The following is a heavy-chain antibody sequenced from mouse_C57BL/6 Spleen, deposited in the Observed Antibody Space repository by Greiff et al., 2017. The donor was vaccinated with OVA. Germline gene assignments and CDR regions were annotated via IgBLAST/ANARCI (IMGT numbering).Heavy chain of an antibody. D-gene: IGHD2-3*01. J-gene: IGHJ2*01. Sequence: EVKLQESGPGLVKPSQSLSLTCSVTGYSITSGYYWNWIRQFPGNKLEWMGYISYDGSNNYNPSLKNRISITRDTSKNQFFLKLNSVTTEDTATYYCARAIYDYLDYWGQGTTLTVSS. CDR2: ISYDGSN. CDR1: GYSITSGYY. V-gene: IGHV3-6*01. CDR3: ARAIYDYLDY.